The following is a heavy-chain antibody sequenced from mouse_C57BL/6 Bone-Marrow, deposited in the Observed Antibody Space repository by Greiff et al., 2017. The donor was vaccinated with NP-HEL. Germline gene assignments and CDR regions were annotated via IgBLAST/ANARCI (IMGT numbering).Heavy chain of an antibody. J-gene: IGHJ3*01. CDR1: GYTFTSYW. CDR2: IDPSDSYT. Sequence: QVQLKQSGAELVKPGASVKLSCKASGYTFTSYWMQWVKQRPGQGLEWIGEIDPSDSYTNYNQKFKGKATLTVDTSSSTAYMQLSSLTSEDSAVYYCAKELTGGQGWFAYWGQGTLVTVSA. CDR3: AKELTGGQGWFAY. V-gene: IGHV1-50*01. D-gene: IGHD4-1*01.